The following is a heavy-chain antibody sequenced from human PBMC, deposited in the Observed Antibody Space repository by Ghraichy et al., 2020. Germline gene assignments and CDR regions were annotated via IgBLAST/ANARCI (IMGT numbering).Heavy chain of an antibody. CDR1: GFTFGDYA. CDR3: TRDWGLAAAGRAPFDY. V-gene: IGHV3-49*03. D-gene: IGHD6-13*01. J-gene: IGHJ4*02. Sequence: GSLRLSCTASGFTFGDYAMNWFRQAPGKGLEWVGFIRSKAYRGTTEYAASVKGRFTISRDDSKSIAYLQMNSLKTEDTAVYYCTRDWGLAAAGRAPFDYWGQGTLVTVSS. CDR2: IRSKAYRGTT.